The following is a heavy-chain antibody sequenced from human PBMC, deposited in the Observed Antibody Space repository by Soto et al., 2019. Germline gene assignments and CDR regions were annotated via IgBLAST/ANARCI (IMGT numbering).Heavy chain of an antibody. CDR2: IKQDGSEK. CDR3: ARDPSIVLVPAATYYYYYYGMDV. V-gene: IGHV3-7*01. D-gene: IGHD2-2*01. J-gene: IGHJ6*02. CDR1: GFTFSGSA. Sequence: PGGSLRLSCAASGFTFSGSAMRWVRQASGKGLEWVANIKQDGSEKYYVDSVKGRFTISRDNAKNSLYLQMNSLRAEDTAVYYCARDPSIVLVPAATYYYYYYGMDVWGQGTTVTVSS.